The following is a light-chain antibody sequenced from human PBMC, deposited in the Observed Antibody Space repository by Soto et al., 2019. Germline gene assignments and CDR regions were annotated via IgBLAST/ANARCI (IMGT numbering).Light chain of an antibody. V-gene: IGKV3-15*01. CDR3: QQYNNWPTWT. Sequence: MTQSPSSLSASVGDRVTITCRASQSISSYLNWYQQKRGQPPRLLIYDASTRATGIPARFSGSGSGTEFTLTISSLQSEDFAFYYCQQYNNWPTWTFGQGTKVDI. J-gene: IGKJ1*01. CDR2: DAS. CDR1: QSISSY.